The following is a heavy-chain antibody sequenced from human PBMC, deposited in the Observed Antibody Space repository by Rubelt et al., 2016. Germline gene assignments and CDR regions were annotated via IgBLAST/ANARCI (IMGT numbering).Heavy chain of an antibody. Sequence: QVPGKGLVWVSRINSDGSSTSYVDSVTGRFTISRDNAKNTLYLQMNSLRDEDTAVYYSARGSYYFDYWGQGTLVTVSS. CDR3: ARGSYYFDY. V-gene: IGHV3-74*01. CDR2: INSDGSST. J-gene: IGHJ4*02. D-gene: IGHD2-21*01.